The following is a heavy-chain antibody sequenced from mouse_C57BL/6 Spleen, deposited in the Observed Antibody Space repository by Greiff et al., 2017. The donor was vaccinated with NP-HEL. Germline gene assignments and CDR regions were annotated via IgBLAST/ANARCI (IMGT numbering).Heavy chain of an antibody. D-gene: IGHD2-4*01. CDR2: INPNNGGT. V-gene: IGHV1-26*01. Sequence: EVQLQQSGPELVKPGASVKISCKASGYTFTDYYMNWVKQSHGKSLEWIGDINPNNGGTSYNQKFKGKATLTVDKSSSTAYMALRSLTSEDAAVYYCARGNDYDGFAYWGQGTLVTVSA. CDR1: GYTFTDYY. CDR3: ARGNDYDGFAY. J-gene: IGHJ3*01.